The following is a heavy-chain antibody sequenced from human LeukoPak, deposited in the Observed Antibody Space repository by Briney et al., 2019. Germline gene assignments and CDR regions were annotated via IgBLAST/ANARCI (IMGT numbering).Heavy chain of an antibody. V-gene: IGHV3-30*04. J-gene: IGHJ5*02. CDR3: ARDLGGYYYGSGSYYKDNWFDP. D-gene: IGHD3-10*01. CDR2: ISYDGSNK. Sequence: GRSLRLSCAASGFTFSSYAMHWVRQAPGEGLEWVAVISYDGSNKYYADSVKGRFTISRDNSKNTLYLQMNSLRAEDTAVYYCARDLGGYYYGSGSYYKDNWFDPWGQGTLVTVSS. CDR1: GFTFSSYA.